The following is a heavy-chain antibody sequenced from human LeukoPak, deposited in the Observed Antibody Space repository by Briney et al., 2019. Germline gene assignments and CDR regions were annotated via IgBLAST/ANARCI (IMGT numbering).Heavy chain of an antibody. D-gene: IGHD3-22*01. CDR3: AREILYDSSGYYGMDV. CDR1: GSTFSSYD. J-gene: IGHJ6*02. CDR2: IGTAGDT. Sequence: GGSLRLSCAASGSTFSSYDMHWVRQATGKGLEWVSAIGTAGDTYYPGSVKGRFTISRDNAKNSLYLQMNSLRAGDTAVYYCAREILYDSSGYYGMDVWGQGTTVTVSS. V-gene: IGHV3-13*01.